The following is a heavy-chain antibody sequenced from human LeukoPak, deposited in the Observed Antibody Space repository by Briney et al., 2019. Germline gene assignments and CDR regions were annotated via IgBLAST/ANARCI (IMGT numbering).Heavy chain of an antibody. D-gene: IGHD7-27*01. CDR1: GFTFSSYA. J-gene: IGHJ6*02. CDR2: INHSGST. Sequence: GSLRLSCAASGFTFSSYAMSWIRQPPGKGLEWIGEINHSGSTNYNPSLKSRVTISVDTSKNQFSLKLSSVTAADTAVYYCARGLGPYGMDVWGQGTTVTVSS. V-gene: IGHV4-34*01. CDR3: ARGLGPYGMDV.